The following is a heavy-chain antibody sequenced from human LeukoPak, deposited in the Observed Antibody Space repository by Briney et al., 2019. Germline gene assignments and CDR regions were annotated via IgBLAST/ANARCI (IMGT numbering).Heavy chain of an antibody. CDR3: ARPIVGATVGAFGI. D-gene: IGHD1-26*01. J-gene: IGHJ3*02. Sequence: ASVKVSCKASGYIFSNYGISWVRQAPGHGLEWMGWISSAGNTNYAPKFQDRATMTTDTSTSTAYIELRSLKFDDTAVYYCARPIVGATVGAFGIWGQGTMVTVSS. V-gene: IGHV1-18*01. CDR1: GYIFSNYG. CDR2: ISSAGNT.